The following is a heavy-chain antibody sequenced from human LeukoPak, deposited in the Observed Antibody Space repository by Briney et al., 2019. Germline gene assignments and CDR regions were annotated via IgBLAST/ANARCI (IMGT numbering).Heavy chain of an antibody. D-gene: IGHD2-8*01. J-gene: IGHJ4*02. CDR1: GYSFTSYW. V-gene: IGHV5-51*01. CDR3: ARGYCTNGVCSPFDY. CDR2: IYPGDSDT. Sequence: NPGESLKISCKGSGYSFTSYWIGWVRQMPGKGLEWMGIIYPGDSDTRYSPSFQGQVTISADKSIRTAYLQWSSLKASDTAMYYCARGYCTNGVCSPFDYWGQGTLVTVSS.